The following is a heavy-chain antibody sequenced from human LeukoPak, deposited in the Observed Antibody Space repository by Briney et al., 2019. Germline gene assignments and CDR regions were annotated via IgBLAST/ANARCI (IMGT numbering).Heavy chain of an antibody. Sequence: ASVKVSCKASGYTFTNYYIHWVRQAPGQGLEWMGWIDTNNGGTNYAQKFQGRVTMTRDTSISTTYMELSSLRGDDTAVYYCARVPLWGQGTLVAVSS. V-gene: IGHV1-2*02. J-gene: IGHJ4*02. CDR2: IDTNNGGT. CDR1: GYTFTNYY. CDR3: ARVPL.